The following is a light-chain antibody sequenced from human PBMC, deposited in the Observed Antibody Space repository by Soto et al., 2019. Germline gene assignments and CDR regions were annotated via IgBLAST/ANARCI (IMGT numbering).Light chain of an antibody. V-gene: IGKV1-39*01. CDR2: AAS. J-gene: IGKJ1*01. CDR1: QSVGNF. Sequence: DIQMTQSPASLSASVGDRVTITCRASQSVGNFLNWYQQKPGLPPKYLIYAASNLQSGVPSRFSGSGSGTDFTLTLSSLQAEDSATYYCQQSFIAPWTFGQGTKVDIK. CDR3: QQSFIAPWT.